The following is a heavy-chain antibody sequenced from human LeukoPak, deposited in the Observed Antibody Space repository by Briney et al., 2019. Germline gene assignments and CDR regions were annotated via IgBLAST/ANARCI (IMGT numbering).Heavy chain of an antibody. Sequence: GGSLRLSCAASGFTFSSYAMSWVRQAPGKGLEWVSAISGSGGSTYYADPVKGRFTISRDNSKNTLYLQMNSLRAEDTAVYYCAKILGSSWYYFDYWGQGTLVTVSS. D-gene: IGHD6-13*01. CDR1: GFTFSSYA. CDR2: ISGSGGST. CDR3: AKILGSSWYYFDY. V-gene: IGHV3-23*01. J-gene: IGHJ4*02.